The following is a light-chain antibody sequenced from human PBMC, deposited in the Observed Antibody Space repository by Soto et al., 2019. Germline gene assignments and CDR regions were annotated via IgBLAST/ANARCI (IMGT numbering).Light chain of an antibody. J-gene: IGLJ1*01. Sequence: QCVLTQPASVSGSPGQSITITCTGTSSDVGSYNYVSWYQQHPGKAPKLIIYDVSDRPSGISSRFSASKSGNTASLTISGLQAEDEADYYCCSYTSSSTPWVFGTGTKVTVL. CDR3: CSYTSSSTPWV. CDR1: SSDVGSYNY. V-gene: IGLV2-14*03. CDR2: DVS.